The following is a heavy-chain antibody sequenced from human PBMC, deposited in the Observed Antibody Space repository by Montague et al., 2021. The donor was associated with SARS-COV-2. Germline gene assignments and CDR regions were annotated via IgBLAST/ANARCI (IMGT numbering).Heavy chain of an antibody. D-gene: IGHD1-26*01. CDR3: ARFGSGTLEFDL. Sequence: TLSLTCTVSGASISTGIYYRSWIRQPAGKGLEWIGRIRTTGHTDYNSSLESRVFMSVDTSTNQSSLSLTSVTAADTAVYFCARFGSGTLEFDLWGQGTLVTVSS. V-gene: IGHV4-61*02. CDR2: IRTTGHT. J-gene: IGHJ4*02. CDR1: GASISTGIYY.